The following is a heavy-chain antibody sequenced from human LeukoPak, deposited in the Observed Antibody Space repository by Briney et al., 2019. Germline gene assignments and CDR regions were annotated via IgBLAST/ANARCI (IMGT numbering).Heavy chain of an antibody. CDR3: ARINYYDSSGHATTFDY. CDR2: ITSNSKYI. J-gene: IGHJ4*02. D-gene: IGHD3-22*01. V-gene: IGHV3-21*01. CDR1: GFTFSSYT. Sequence: PGGSLRLSCTASGFTFSSYTMNWVRQAPGKGLEWISSITSNSKYIFYADSLKGRFTISRDNAKNSLYLQMNSLRAEDTAVYYCARINYYDSSGHATTFDYWGQGTLVTVSS.